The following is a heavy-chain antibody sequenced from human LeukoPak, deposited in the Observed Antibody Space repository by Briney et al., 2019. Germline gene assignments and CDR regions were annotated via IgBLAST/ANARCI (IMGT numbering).Heavy chain of an antibody. CDR2: ISYDGSKK. CDR1: GFTFSSYA. J-gene: IGHJ1*01. D-gene: IGHD3-10*01. Sequence: PGRSLRLSCAASGFTFSSYAMHWVRQAPGKGLEWEAVISYDGSKKYYADSVKGRFTISRDNSKNTLYLQMNSLRAEDTAVYHCARDYYGSVSGYFQHWGQGTLVTVSS. CDR3: ARDYYGSVSGYFQH. V-gene: IGHV3-30-3*01.